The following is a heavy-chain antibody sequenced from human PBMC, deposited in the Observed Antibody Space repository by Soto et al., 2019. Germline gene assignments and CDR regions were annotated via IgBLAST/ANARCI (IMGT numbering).Heavy chain of an antibody. CDR1: GGSFSGYY. J-gene: IGHJ6*03. D-gene: IGHD3-10*01. Sequence: PSETLSLTCAVYGGSFSGYYWSWIRQPPGKGLEWIGEINHSGSTNYNPSLKSRVTISVDTSKNQFSLKLSSVTAADTAVYYCARGLGPPIYMSYYYMDVWGKGTTVTVSS. CDR3: ARGLGPPIYMSYYYMDV. V-gene: IGHV4-34*01. CDR2: INHSGST.